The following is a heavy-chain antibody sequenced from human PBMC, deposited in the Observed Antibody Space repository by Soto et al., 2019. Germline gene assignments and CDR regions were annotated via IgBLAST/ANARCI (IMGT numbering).Heavy chain of an antibody. CDR2: IYYSGST. D-gene: IGHD3-9*01. Sequence: SETLSLTCTVSGGSISSYYWSWIRQPPGKGLEWIGYIYYSGSTNYNPSLKSRVTISVDTSKNQFSLKLSSVTAADTAVYYCASFDILTGYYSFNYWGQGTLVTSPQ. CDR3: ASFDILTGYYSFNY. CDR1: GGSISSYY. V-gene: IGHV4-59*08. J-gene: IGHJ4*02.